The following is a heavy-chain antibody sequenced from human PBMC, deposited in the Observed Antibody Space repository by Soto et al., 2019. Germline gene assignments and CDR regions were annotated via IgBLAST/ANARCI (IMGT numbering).Heavy chain of an antibody. Sequence: QVQLQESGPGLVKPSETLSLTCTVSGGSVSSGSYYWSWIRQPPGKGLEWIGYIYYSGSTNYNPSLKRRVTIAVDTSQNQFSLKLSSVTAADTAVYYCARDRRYCSSTSCWGFDYWGQGTLVTVSS. CDR2: IYYSGST. V-gene: IGHV4-61*01. CDR1: GGSVSSGSYY. J-gene: IGHJ4*02. D-gene: IGHD2-2*01. CDR3: ARDRRYCSSTSCWGFDY.